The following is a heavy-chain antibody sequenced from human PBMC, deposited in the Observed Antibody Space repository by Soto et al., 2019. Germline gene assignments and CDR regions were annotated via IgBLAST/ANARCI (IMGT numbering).Heavy chain of an antibody. CDR3: AREEGSGSAGYAFDI. J-gene: IGHJ3*02. V-gene: IGHV4-34*01. Sequence: PPETLSLTFAVSGGSFSGYSWGWIRQPPGKGLEWIGEINHSGSTNYNPSLKSRVTISVDTSKNQFSLKLSSVTAADTAVYYCAREEGSGSAGYAFDIWGQGTMVT. CDR1: GGSFSGYS. CDR2: INHSGST. D-gene: IGHD3-10*01.